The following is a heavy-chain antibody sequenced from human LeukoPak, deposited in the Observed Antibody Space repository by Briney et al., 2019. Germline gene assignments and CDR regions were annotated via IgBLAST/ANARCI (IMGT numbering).Heavy chain of an antibody. D-gene: IGHD3-22*01. J-gene: IGHJ4*02. CDR2: IIPNLGIA. CDR1: GGTFSSYT. Sequence: SVKVSCKASGGTFSSYTISWVRQAPGQGLEGMGRIIPNLGIANYAQKFQGRVTITADKSTSTAYMELSSLRSEDTAVYYCARDEDYYDSSGYYGGYWGQGTLVTVSS. V-gene: IGHV1-69*04. CDR3: ARDEDYYDSSGYYGGY.